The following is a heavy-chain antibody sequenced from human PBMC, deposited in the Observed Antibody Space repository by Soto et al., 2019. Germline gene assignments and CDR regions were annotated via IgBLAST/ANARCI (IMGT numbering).Heavy chain of an antibody. J-gene: IGHJ4*02. CDR3: ASPGKTASWELPFEC. Sequence: SVKVSCKASGCTFSSYAISWVRQAPGQGLEWMGGIIPIFGTANYAQKFQGRVTITADKSTSTAYMELSSLRSEDTAVYYCASPGKTASWELPFECWGQGTLVIVSS. CDR2: IIPIFGTA. V-gene: IGHV1-69*06. CDR1: GCTFSSYA. D-gene: IGHD1-26*01.